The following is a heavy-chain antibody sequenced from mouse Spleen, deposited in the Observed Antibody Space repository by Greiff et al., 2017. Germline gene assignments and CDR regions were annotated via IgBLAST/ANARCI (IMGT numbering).Heavy chain of an antibody. V-gene: IGHV3-6*01. CDR1: GYSITSGYY. CDR3: ARKSWYFDV. CDR2: ISYDGSN. J-gene: IGHJ1*01. Sequence: VQLKQSGPGLVKPSQSLSLTCSVTGYSITSGYYWNWTRQFPGNKLEWMGYISYDGSNNYNPSLKNRISITRDTSKNQFFLKLNSVTTEDTATYYCARKSWYFDVWGAGTTVTVSS.